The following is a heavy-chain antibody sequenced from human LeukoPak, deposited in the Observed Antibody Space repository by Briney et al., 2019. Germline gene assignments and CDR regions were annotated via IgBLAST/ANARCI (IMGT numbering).Heavy chain of an antibody. CDR3: ARARAVRYFDL. CDR2: INHSGST. J-gene: IGHJ2*01. CDR1: GGSISSSSYY. V-gene: IGHV4-39*07. Sequence: SETLSLTCTVSGGSISSSSYYWGWIRQPPGKGLEWIGEINHSGSTNYNPSLKSRVTISVDTSKNQFSLKLSSVTAADTAVYYCARARAVRYFDLWGRGTLVTVSS. D-gene: IGHD4-17*01.